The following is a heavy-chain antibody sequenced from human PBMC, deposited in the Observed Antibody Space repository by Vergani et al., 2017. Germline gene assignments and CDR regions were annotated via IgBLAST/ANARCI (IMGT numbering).Heavy chain of an antibody. CDR3: ARVGRAAGYSGSDS. V-gene: IGHV4-61*02. D-gene: IGHD6-13*01. J-gene: IGHJ4*02. CDR1: GTSMSSVGYY. CDR2: ILGSGTA. Sequence: QVQLQESGPGLLKPSQTLSLTCPVSGTSMSSVGYYWTWIRPSAGKRLEWIGDILGSGTANYNPSFQGRVCMSVATSKNQFSLTLNSVNATDTAVYYCARVGRAAGYSGSDSWGQGTLVTVSS.